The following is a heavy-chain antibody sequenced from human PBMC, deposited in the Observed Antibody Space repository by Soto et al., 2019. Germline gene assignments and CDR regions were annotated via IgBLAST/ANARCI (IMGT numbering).Heavy chain of an antibody. J-gene: IGHJ4*02. D-gene: IGHD3-16*02. CDR1: GGSISSVGYS. V-gene: IGHV4-31*03. Sequence: QVQLQESGPGLVKPSQTLSLTCTVSGGSISSVGYSWNWIRQHPGKGLEWIGYIYYNGNTYYNPSLKSRVTISVDTSKKHFSLRLSSVTAADTAVYYCACGGSYRPPFDYWGQGTLVTVSS. CDR3: ACGGSYRPPFDY. CDR2: IYYNGNT.